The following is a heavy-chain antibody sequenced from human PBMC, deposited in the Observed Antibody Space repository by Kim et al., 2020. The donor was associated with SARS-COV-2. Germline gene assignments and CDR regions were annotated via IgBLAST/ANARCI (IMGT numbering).Heavy chain of an antibody. V-gene: IGHV1-69*13. CDR3: ARGHYDILTGSPYYYYGMDV. CDR1: GGTFSSYA. Sequence: SVKVSCKASGGTFSSYAISWVRQAPGQGLEWMGGIIPIFGTANYAQKFQGRVTITADESTSTAYMELSSLRSEDTAVYYCARGHYDILTGSPYYYYGMDVWGQGTTVTVSS. CDR2: IIPIFGTA. D-gene: IGHD3-9*01. J-gene: IGHJ6*02.